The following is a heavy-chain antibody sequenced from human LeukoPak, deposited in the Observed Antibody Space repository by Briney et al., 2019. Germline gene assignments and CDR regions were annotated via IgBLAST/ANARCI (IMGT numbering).Heavy chain of an antibody. CDR3: ARDKPAFYAGDAFDI. Sequence: PSETLSLTCTVSGGSISGYYWSWIRQPPGQGLEWIGYIYYSGSTNYNPSLKSRVTISVDTSKNQFSLKLSSVTAADTAVYYCARDKPAFYAGDAFDIWGQGTMVTVSS. CDR2: IYYSGST. J-gene: IGHJ3*02. D-gene: IGHD1-14*01. V-gene: IGHV4-59*01. CDR1: GGSISGYY.